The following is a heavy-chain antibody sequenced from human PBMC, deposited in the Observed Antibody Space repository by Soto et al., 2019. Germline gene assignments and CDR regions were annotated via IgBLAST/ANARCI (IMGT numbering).Heavy chain of an antibody. D-gene: IGHD2-8*01. V-gene: IGHV3-48*02. Sequence: EVQLVESGGGLVQPGGSLRLSCAASGLTFSSYSMNWVRQAPGKGLEWVSYISSSSSTIYYADSAKGRFTISRDNAKNSLYLQMNSLREEDKAVYYCAREGVSLDWFDPWGQGTLVTVSS. CDR2: ISSSSSTI. CDR3: AREGVSLDWFDP. CDR1: GLTFSSYS. J-gene: IGHJ5*02.